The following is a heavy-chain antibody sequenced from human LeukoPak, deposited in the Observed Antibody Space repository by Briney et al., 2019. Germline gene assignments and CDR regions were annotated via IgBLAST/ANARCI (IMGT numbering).Heavy chain of an antibody. CDR1: GYTFTGYY. CDR3: ARVEGGVRGVMLYGMDV. D-gene: IGHD3-10*01. V-gene: IGHV1-2*04. CDR2: INPNSGGT. Sequence: ASVKVSCKASGYTFTGYYMHWVRQAPGQGLEWMGWINPNSGGTNYAQKFQGWVTMTRDTSISTAYMELSRLRSDDTAVYYCARVEGGVRGVMLYGMDVWGQGTTVTVSS. J-gene: IGHJ6*02.